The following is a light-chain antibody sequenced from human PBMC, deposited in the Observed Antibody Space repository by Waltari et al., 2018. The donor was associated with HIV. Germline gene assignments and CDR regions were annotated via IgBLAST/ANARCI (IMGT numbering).Light chain of an antibody. Sequence: QAVLTQPASLSASPGTSASLTCSLRSGINVDTYRIYWYQQQPESPPQYLLKYKSDSDRQQGSGVPSRFSGSKDASANAGILLISGLQSEDEADYYCMIWHSSAWVFGGGTKLTVL. CDR3: MIWHSSAWV. CDR2: YKSDSDR. V-gene: IGLV5-45*01. CDR1: SGINVDTYR. J-gene: IGLJ3*02.